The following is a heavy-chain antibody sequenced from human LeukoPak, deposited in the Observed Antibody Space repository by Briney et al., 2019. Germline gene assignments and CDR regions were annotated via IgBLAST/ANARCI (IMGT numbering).Heavy chain of an antibody. J-gene: IGHJ5*02. V-gene: IGHV3-48*02. CDR2: IDTSSTTV. Sequence: GGSLRLSCAASGFTFSDHYMDWVRQAPGKGLEWVSYIDTSSTTVCYADSVKGRFTISRDNAKNSLYLQMNSLRDEDTAVYYCARDTGGGNSAWFGPWGQGTLVIVSS. CDR3: ARDTGGGNSAWFGP. D-gene: IGHD4-23*01. CDR1: GFTFSDHY.